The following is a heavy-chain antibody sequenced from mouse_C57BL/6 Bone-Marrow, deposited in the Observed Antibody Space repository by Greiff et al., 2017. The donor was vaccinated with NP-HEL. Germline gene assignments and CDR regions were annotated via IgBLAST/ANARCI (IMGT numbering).Heavy chain of an antibody. CDR3: ARDQGTQGYFDY. D-gene: IGHD3-2*02. CDR1: GYSITSGYY. CDR2: ISYDGSN. Sequence: ESGPGLVKPSQSLSLTCSVTGYSITSGYYWNWIRQFPGNKLEWMGYISYDGSNHYNPSLKNRISITRDTSKNQFFLKLNSVTTEDTATYYCARDQGTQGYFDYWGQGTTLTVSS. V-gene: IGHV3-6*01. J-gene: IGHJ2*01.